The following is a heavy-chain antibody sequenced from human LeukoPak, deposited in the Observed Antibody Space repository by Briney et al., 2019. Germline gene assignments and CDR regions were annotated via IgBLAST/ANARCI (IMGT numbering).Heavy chain of an antibody. J-gene: IGHJ4*02. CDR2: IKLDGSDK. V-gene: IGHV3-7*01. Sequence: GGSLRLSCAASGFTFSTYWMTWVRQFPGKGLERVANIKLDGSDKYYVDSVKGRFTISRDNAKNSLYLQMNSLRAEDTAVYYCARDRGWQSSDYWGQGTLVTVSS. D-gene: IGHD3-10*01. CDR3: ARDRGWQSSDY. CDR1: GFTFSTYW.